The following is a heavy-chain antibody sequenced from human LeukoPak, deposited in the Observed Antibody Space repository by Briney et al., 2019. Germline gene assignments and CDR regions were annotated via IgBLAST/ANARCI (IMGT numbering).Heavy chain of an antibody. CDR1: GGSFSGYY. CDR3: ASTDDYGDSRGDY. Sequence: PSETLSLTCAVYGGSFSGYYWSWIRQPPGKGLEWIGEISHSGSTNYNPSLKSRVTISVDTSKNQFSLKLSTVTAADTAVYYCASTDDYGDSRGDYWGQGTLVTVSS. V-gene: IGHV4-34*01. D-gene: IGHD4-17*01. CDR2: ISHSGST. J-gene: IGHJ4*02.